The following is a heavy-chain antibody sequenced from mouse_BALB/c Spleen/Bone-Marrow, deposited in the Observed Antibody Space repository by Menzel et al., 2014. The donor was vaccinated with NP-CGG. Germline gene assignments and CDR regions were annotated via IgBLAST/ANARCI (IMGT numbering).Heavy chain of an antibody. Sequence: DVQLQESGGGLVQPGGSLKLSCAASGFDFSRYWMSWVRQASGKGLEWIGEINPDSSTINYTPSLKDKFIISRDNAKNTLYLQMSRVRSEDTALYYCARGGHWYFDVWGAGTTVTVSS. V-gene: IGHV4-1*02. CDR2: INPDSSTI. J-gene: IGHJ1*01. CDR3: ARGGHWYFDV. CDR1: GFDFSRYW.